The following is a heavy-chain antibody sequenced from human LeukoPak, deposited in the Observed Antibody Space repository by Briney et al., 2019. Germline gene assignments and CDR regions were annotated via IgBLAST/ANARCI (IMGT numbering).Heavy chain of an antibody. Sequence: GGSLRLSCAASGFTFYDHGMSWVRQVPGKGLEWVSGINWNGGSTGYADSVKGRFTISRDNAKNSLYLQMNSLRAEDTALYYCAGGDRNGWYFDYWGQGNLVTVSS. D-gene: IGHD6-19*01. CDR3: AGGDRNGWYFDY. V-gene: IGHV3-20*04. CDR2: INWNGGST. J-gene: IGHJ4*02. CDR1: GFTFYDHG.